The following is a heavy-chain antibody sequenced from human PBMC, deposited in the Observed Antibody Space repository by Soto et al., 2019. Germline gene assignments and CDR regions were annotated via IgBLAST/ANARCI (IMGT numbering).Heavy chain of an antibody. CDR1: GFTFSNYG. V-gene: IGHV3-33*01. J-gene: IGHJ3*02. CDR2: IWYDGSNK. CDR3: ARDFSGDYGALDT. Sequence: PGGSLRLCCAPSGFTFSNYGIHWARQAPGKGLEWVAVIWYDGSNKVYADSVKGRFTISRDNSKNTLYLQMNSLRAEDTAVYYCARDFSGDYGALDTWAQGTMVTVSS. D-gene: IGHD4-17*01.